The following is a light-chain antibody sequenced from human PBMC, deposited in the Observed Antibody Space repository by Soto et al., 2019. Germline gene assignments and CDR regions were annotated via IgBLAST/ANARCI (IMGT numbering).Light chain of an antibody. CDR2: DTS. CDR3: QEYIQWPPGM. V-gene: IGKV3D-15*01. Sequence: DIVVTQSPATLSASPGERVTLSCRASQFVSCRLAWYQQRPGQVHRLLIYDTSTRDPGISARFSGSGSWTEFTLTIRCLQSEDFAVYYCQEYIQWPPGMFGPGTTVDIK. CDR1: QFVSCR. J-gene: IGKJ1*01.